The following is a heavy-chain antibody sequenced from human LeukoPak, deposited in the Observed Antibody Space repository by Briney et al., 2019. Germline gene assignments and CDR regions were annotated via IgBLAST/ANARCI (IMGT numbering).Heavy chain of an antibody. V-gene: IGHV7-4-1*02. CDR2: ININTGKP. Sequence: GSSVKVSCKASGGTFSSYAISWVRQAPGQGLEWMGWININTGKPTYAQGFTGRFVFSLDTSVSTAYLHISGLKAEDTAVYYCATIYYDTSGFVWGQGTLVTVSS. CDR1: GGTFSSYA. D-gene: IGHD3-22*01. CDR3: ATIYYDTSGFV. J-gene: IGHJ4*02.